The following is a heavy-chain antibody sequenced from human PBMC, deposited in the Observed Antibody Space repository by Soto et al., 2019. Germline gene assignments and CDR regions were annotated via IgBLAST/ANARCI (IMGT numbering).Heavy chain of an antibody. CDR3: ARGLDYGDIDY. V-gene: IGHV4-31*03. Sequence: SETLSLTCTVSGGSISSGGYYWSWIRQHPGKGLEWIGYIYYSGSTYYNPSLKSRVTISVDTSKNQFSLKLSSVTAADTAVYYCARGLDYGDIDYWGQGTLITVSS. D-gene: IGHD4-17*01. CDR2: IYYSGST. CDR1: GGSISSGGYY. J-gene: IGHJ4*02.